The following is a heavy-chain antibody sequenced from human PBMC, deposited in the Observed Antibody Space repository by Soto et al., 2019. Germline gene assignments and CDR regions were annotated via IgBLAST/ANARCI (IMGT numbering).Heavy chain of an antibody. V-gene: IGHV4-39*02. CDR2: IYYSGST. J-gene: IGHJ6*02. Sequence: SETLSLTCTVSDGSISSSSYYWGWIRQPPRKGLEWIGSIYYSGSTYYNPSLKSRVTISVDTSKNQFSLKLSSVTAADTAVYYCAREEVGAITSYYYYYGMDVWGQGTTVT. D-gene: IGHD1-26*01. CDR1: DGSISSSSYY. CDR3: AREEVGAITSYYYYYGMDV.